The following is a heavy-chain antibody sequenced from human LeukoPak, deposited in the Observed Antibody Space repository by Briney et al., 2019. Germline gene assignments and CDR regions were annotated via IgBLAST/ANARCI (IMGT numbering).Heavy chain of an antibody. CDR3: AREGGWYDSDAFDI. J-gene: IGHJ3*02. CDR2: ISSSSSYI. D-gene: IGHD6-19*01. Sequence: PGGSLRLSCAASGFTFSSYSMNWVRQAPGKGLEWVSSISSSSSYIYYADSVKGRFTISRDNAKNSLYLQMNSLRAEDTAVYYCAREGGWYDSDAFDIWGQGTMVTVSS. V-gene: IGHV3-21*01. CDR1: GFTFSSYS.